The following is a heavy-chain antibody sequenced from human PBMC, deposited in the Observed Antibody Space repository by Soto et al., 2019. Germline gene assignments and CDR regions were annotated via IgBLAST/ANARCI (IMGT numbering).Heavy chain of an antibody. Sequence: PGGSLRLSCAASGFTFSSYWMSWVRQAPGKGLEWVANIKQDGSEKYYVDSVKGRFTISRDNAKNSLYLQMNSLRAEDTAVYYCAREEHLGHYYYYMDVWGKGTTVTVSS. J-gene: IGHJ6*03. D-gene: IGHD1-26*01. CDR2: IKQDGSEK. CDR3: AREEHLGHYYYYMDV. CDR1: GFTFSSYW. V-gene: IGHV3-7*01.